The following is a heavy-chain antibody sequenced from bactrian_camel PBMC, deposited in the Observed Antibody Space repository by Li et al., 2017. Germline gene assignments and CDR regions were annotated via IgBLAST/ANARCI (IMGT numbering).Heavy chain of an antibody. V-gene: IGHV3S31*01. D-gene: IGHD2*01. CDR2: LNNDGSRT. J-gene: IGHJ6*01. CDR1: GFTFRARP. CDR3: VQIPVGGRGFPTLDSHFGY. Sequence: VQLVESGGGLLQPGGALRLSCAASGFTFRARPMSWVRQAPGKGPECVSGLNNDGSRTYYADSVKGRFTISRDNAKNTLYLQLNTLKTEDTAMYYCVQIPVGGRGFPTLDSHFGYWGQGTQVTVS.